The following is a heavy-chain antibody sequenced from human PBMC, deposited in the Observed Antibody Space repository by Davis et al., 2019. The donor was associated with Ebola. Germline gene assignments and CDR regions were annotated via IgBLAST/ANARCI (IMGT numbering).Heavy chain of an antibody. V-gene: IGHV1-8*01. CDR1: GYTFTSYD. D-gene: IGHD6-6*01. CDR2: MNPNSGNT. Sequence: ASVKVSCKASGYTFTSYDINWVRQATGQGLEWMGWMNPNSGNTGYAQKFQGRVTMTRNTSISTAYMELSSLRSEDTAVYYCARGPHSSSSRGDYYYYGMDVWGQGTTVTVSS. CDR3: ARGPHSSSSRGDYYYYGMDV. J-gene: IGHJ6*02.